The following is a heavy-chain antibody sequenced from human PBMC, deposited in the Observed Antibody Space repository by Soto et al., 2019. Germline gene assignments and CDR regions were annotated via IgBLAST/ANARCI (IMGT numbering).Heavy chain of an antibody. Sequence: SVKVSCKASGGTFSSYAISWVRQAPGQGLEWMGGIIPIFGTANYAQKFQGRVTITADESTSTAYMELSSLRSEDTAVYYCARCPPPVGPQSYYYYGMDVWGHGTTVTVAS. J-gene: IGHJ6*02. CDR1: GGTFSSYA. CDR3: ARCPPPVGPQSYYYYGMDV. V-gene: IGHV1-69*13. CDR2: IIPIFGTA.